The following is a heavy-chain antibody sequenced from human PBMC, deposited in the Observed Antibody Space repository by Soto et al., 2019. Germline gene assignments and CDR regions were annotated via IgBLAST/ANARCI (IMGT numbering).Heavy chain of an antibody. CDR1: GFSISSGNY. D-gene: IGHD2-15*01. J-gene: IGHJ3*01. Sequence: NLSLTCDLSGFSISSGNYWAWIRKHPGKGLERIVSVYHGGNTYYNPSLKIRLSIAIDLSKNKFSLKLPSVTAAGTAAYYCARARWYDAFNVWGQGTVVPVSS. CDR2: VYHGGNT. CDR3: ARARWYDAFNV. V-gene: IGHV4-38-2*01.